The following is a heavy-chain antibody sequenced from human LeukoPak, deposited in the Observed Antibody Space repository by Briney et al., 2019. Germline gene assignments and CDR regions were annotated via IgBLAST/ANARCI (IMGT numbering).Heavy chain of an antibody. V-gene: IGHV4-39*01. CDR2: IYDSGST. D-gene: IGHD1-26*01. CDR1: GASISGSGYY. Sequence: SETLSLTCTVSGASISGSGYYWGWIRQPPGKGLEWIGNIYDSGSTYYNASLQSRVTISIDTSKKQFSLRLSSVTAADTAMYYCAKSGGYGLIDYWGQGTLVTVSS. J-gene: IGHJ4*02. CDR3: AKSGGYGLIDY.